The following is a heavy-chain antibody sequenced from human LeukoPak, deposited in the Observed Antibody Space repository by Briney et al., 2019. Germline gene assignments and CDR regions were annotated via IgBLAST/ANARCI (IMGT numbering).Heavy chain of an antibody. V-gene: IGHV1-69*04. J-gene: IGHJ4*02. D-gene: IGHD4-11*01. Sequence: GSSVKVSCKASGGTFSSYAISWVRQAPGQGLEWMGRIIPIFGIANYAQKFQGRVTITADKSTSTAYVELSSLRSEDTAVYYCARGGPTVTTMLLDYWGQGTLVTVSS. CDR3: ARGGPTVTTMLLDY. CDR2: IIPIFGIA. CDR1: GGTFSSYA.